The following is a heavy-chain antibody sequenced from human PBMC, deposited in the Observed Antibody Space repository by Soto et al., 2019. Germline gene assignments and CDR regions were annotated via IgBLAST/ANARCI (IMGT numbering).Heavy chain of an antibody. V-gene: IGHV3-48*01. CDR3: ARLALVFGVVRLGPEQWDI. D-gene: IGHD3-3*01. CDR1: GFTFSSYS. J-gene: IGHJ3*02. CDR2: ISSSSSTI. Sequence: GGSLRLSCAASGFTFSSYSMNWVRQAPGKGLEWVSYISSSSSTIYYADSVKGRFTISRDNAKNSLYLQMNSLRAEDTAVYYCARLALVFGVVRLGPEQWDIWGQGTMVTVSS.